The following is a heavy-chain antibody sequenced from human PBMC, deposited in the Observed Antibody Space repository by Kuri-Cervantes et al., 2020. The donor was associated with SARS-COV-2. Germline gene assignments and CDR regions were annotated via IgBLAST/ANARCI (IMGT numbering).Heavy chain of an antibody. CDR3: ASGRNDIVVVPAAPNYFDY. CDR1: GFTFSSYW. CDR2: IWYDGSNK. J-gene: IGHJ4*02. Sequence: GGSLRLSCAASGFTFSSYWMSWVRQAPGKGLEWVAVIWYDGSNKYYADSVKGRFTISRDNSKNTLYLQMNSLRAEDTAVYYCASGRNDIVVVPAAPNYFDYWGQGTLVTVSS. V-gene: IGHV3-33*08. D-gene: IGHD2-2*01.